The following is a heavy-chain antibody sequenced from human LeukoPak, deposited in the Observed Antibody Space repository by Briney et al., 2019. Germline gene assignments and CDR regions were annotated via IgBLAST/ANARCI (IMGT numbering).Heavy chain of an antibody. CDR2: TYYSGST. J-gene: IGHJ4*02. CDR1: DGSISSSSYY. D-gene: IGHD2-21*01. CDR3: ARGGRSDWFFDY. Sequence: SETLSLTCTVSDGSISSSSYYWGWIRQPPGKGLEWIGSTYYSGSTYSNPSFKSRVTISVDTSKNQFSLKLSSVTAADTAVYYCARGGRSDWFFDYWGQGILVTVSS. V-gene: IGHV4-39*01.